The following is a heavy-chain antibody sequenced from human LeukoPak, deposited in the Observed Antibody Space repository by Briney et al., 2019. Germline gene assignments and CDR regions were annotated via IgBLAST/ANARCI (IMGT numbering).Heavy chain of an antibody. CDR3: ARHTVAVSLIDIKMNRFDP. Sequence: PSETLSLTCTVSGGSISRSYYYWGWIRQPPGKGLEWIGTIYYSGSTYYNPSLKSRVTISVDTSKNQFSLKLSSVTAADTAVYFCARHTVAVSLIDIKMNRFDPWGQGTLVTVSS. CDR2: IYYSGST. D-gene: IGHD4-23*01. CDR1: GGSISRSYYY. V-gene: IGHV4-39*01. J-gene: IGHJ5*02.